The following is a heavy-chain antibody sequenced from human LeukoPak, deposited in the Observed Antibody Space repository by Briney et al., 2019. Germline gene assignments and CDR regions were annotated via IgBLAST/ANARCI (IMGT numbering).Heavy chain of an antibody. V-gene: IGHV1-69*01. Sequence: SVKVSCKASGGTFSSYAISWVRQAPGQGLEWMGGIIPIFGTANYAQKFQGRVRITADESTSTAYMELSSLRSEDTAVYYCARSLGLSTSRIDPWGQGTLVTVSS. CDR3: ARSLGLSTSRIDP. CDR2: IIPIFGTA. D-gene: IGHD2-2*01. J-gene: IGHJ5*02. CDR1: GGTFSSYA.